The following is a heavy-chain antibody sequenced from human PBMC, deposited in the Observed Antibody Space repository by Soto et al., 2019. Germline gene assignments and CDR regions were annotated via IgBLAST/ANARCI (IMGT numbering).Heavy chain of an antibody. Sequence: GGSLRLSCAASGFTFSSYGMHWVRQAPGKGLEWVAVIWYDGSNKYYADSVKGRFTISRDNSKNTLYLQMNSLRAEDTAVYYCAKNCGGDCYTNFDFWGQGTLVTVSS. V-gene: IGHV3-33*06. CDR3: AKNCGGDCYTNFDF. D-gene: IGHD2-21*02. J-gene: IGHJ4*02. CDR2: IWYDGSNK. CDR1: GFTFSSYG.